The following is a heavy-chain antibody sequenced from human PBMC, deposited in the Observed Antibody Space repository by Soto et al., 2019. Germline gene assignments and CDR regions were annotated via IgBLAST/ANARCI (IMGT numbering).Heavy chain of an antibody. CDR2: ISPQSGGT. CDR3: ARGPRTQLWLSNVY. J-gene: IGHJ4*02. V-gene: IGHV1-2*02. CDR1: GYTFSDYY. Sequence: QVQLVQSGAEVQKPGTSVKVSCTASGYTFSDYYVHWLRQAPGQGLEWMGWISPQSGGTHFSPKFGGRGTLTTDTSVCTAFMVPSRLTSDDTAVYYCARGPRTQLWLSNVYWGQGTLVTVSS. D-gene: IGHD5-18*01.